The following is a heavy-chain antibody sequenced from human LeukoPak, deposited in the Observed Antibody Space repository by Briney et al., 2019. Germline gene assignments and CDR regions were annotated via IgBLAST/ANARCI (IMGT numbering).Heavy chain of an antibody. J-gene: IGHJ3*02. CDR3: AKELRGLSPFDI. D-gene: IGHD3-10*01. Sequence: GASVKVSCKASGYTFTNYYMHWVRQAPGQGLEWMGIINPTGGSTSYAQKSQGRVTITRNTSISTAYMELSSLRAEDTAVYYCAKELRGLSPFDIWGQGTMVTVSS. V-gene: IGHV1-46*01. CDR1: GYTFTNYY. CDR2: INPTGGST.